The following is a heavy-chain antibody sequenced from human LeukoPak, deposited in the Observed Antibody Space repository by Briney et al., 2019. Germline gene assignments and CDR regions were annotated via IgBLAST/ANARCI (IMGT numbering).Heavy chain of an antibody. V-gene: IGHV4-61*08. CDR1: GGSIDSGGSS. Sequence: PSETLSLTCAVSGGSIDSGGSSWSWIRQPPGKGLEWIGYISYSGSTKYNPSLKSRVTISVDTSKNHFSLKLSSVTAADTAVYYCSRDLGIVGAHFDLWGRGTLVTVSS. CDR2: ISYSGST. D-gene: IGHD1-26*01. CDR3: SRDLGIVGAHFDL. J-gene: IGHJ2*01.